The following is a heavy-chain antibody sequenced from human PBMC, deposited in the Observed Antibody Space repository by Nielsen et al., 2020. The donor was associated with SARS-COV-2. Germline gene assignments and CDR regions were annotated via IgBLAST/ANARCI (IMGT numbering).Heavy chain of an antibody. V-gene: IGHV3-7*05. CDR1: GFTFSTYW. CDR3: ARGHAFDP. Sequence: GGPLRLSFAASGFTFSTYWMSWDRQPPGKGLEWVANIKQDGSEKYYVDSVKGRFTISRDNAKNSLYLQMNSLRAEDTAVYYCARGHAFDPWGQGTLVTVSS. CDR2: IKQDGSEK. J-gene: IGHJ5*02.